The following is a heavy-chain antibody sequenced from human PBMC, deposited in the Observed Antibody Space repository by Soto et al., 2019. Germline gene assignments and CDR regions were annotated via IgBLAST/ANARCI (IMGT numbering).Heavy chain of an antibody. Sequence: PSETLSLTCTVSGGSISSYYWSWIRQPPGKGLEWIGYIYYSGSTNYNPSLKSRVTISVDTSKNQFSLKLSSVTAADTAVYYCARHHSSCAQGSLVTVSS. CDR1: GGSISSYY. D-gene: IGHD2-21*01. CDR3: ARHHSS. CDR2: IYYSGST. J-gene: IGHJ5*02. V-gene: IGHV4-59*08.